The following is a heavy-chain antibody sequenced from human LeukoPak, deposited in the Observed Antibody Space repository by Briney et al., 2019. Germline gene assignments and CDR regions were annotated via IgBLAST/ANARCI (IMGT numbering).Heavy chain of an antibody. CDR3: VRAPTWSGPFDL. Sequence: PGGSLRLSCAASGFTFSTSSMNWVRQAPGRGLEWMSYISSGSSAIYYADSLKGRFTVSRDNARNSLYLQMNRLRAEDTAVYYCVRAPTWSGPFDLWGQGTMVTVSS. CDR2: ISSGSSAI. V-gene: IGHV3-48*01. CDR1: GFTFSTSS. D-gene: IGHD2-15*01. J-gene: IGHJ3*01.